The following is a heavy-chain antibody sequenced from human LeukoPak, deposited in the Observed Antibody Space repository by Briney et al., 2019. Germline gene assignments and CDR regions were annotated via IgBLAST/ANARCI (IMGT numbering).Heavy chain of an antibody. CDR3: ARDEYCGGGSCYSGLFDY. D-gene: IGHD2-15*01. Sequence: ASVKVSCKASGYTFTSYGISWVRQAPGQGLEWVGWISAYNGNTNYAQKLQGRVTMTSDTSTSTAYMELRSLRSDDTAVYYCARDEYCGGGSCYSGLFDYWGQGTLVTVSS. CDR2: ISAYNGNT. CDR1: GYTFTSYG. J-gene: IGHJ4*02. V-gene: IGHV1-18*01.